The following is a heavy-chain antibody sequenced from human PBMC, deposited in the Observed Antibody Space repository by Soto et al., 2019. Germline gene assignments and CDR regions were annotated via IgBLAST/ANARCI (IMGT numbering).Heavy chain of an antibody. CDR3: ARDRGGYSYGSYYYYGMDV. V-gene: IGHV3-30-3*01. Sequence: HPGGSLRLSCAASGFTFSSYAMHGVRQAPGKGLEWVAVISYDGSNKYYADSVKGRFTISRDNSKNTLYLQMNSLRAEDTAVYYCARDRGGYSYGSYYYYGMDVWGQGTTVTFSS. D-gene: IGHD5-18*01. CDR1: GFTFSSYA. CDR2: ISYDGSNK. J-gene: IGHJ6*02.